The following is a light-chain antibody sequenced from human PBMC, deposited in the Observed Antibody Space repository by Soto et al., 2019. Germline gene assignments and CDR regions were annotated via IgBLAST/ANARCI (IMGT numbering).Light chain of an antibody. J-gene: IGLJ3*02. CDR1: SSNIGSNY. CDR2: EVT. V-gene: IGLV2-8*01. Sequence: QSVLTQPPSASGTPGQRVTISCSGSSSNIGSNYVYWYQQHPGKAPKLMIYEVTQRPSGVPNRFSGSKSGNTASLTVSGLQAEDEADYYCNSYAASGNLWVFGGGTKLTVL. CDR3: NSYAASGNLWV.